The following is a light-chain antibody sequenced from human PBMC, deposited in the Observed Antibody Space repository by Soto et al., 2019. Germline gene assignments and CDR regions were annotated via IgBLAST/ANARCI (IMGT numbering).Light chain of an antibody. CDR2: AAS. Sequence: AIQLTQSPSSLSASVGDRVTITCRADQGIRNDLCWYQQKPGKAPKLLNWAASNLQTGVPSRFSGSGSGTDFTLTISSLQPEDSATYYCLQDVNFPRTFGQGTKVEI. CDR3: LQDVNFPRT. V-gene: IGKV1-6*01. CDR1: QGIRND. J-gene: IGKJ1*01.